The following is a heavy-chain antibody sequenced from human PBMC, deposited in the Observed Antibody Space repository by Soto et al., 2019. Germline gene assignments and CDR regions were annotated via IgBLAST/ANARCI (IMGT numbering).Heavy chain of an antibody. CDR1: GDSIKRDDYY. CDR3: ARDGGPLYYGMDF. D-gene: IGHD3-10*01. J-gene: IGHJ6*02. Sequence: QVQLQESGPGLVKPSQTLSLTCTVSGDSIKRDDYYWSWIRQPPGKGLEWLGYILYSGTTYYNPSLKSRLIISLDTYKNQFSLNLTSVTAADTAVYYCARDGGPLYYGMDFWGQGTTVTVSS. CDR2: ILYSGTT. V-gene: IGHV4-30-4*01.